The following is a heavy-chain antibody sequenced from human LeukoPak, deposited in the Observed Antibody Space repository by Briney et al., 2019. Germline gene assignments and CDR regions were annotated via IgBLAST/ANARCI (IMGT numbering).Heavy chain of an antibody. CDR1: GFTFSGSG. CDR2: VWFDGSNK. CDR3: ARDRGTTGATGWLFEY. Sequence: PGGSLRLSCAASGFTFSGSGMHWVRQAQGKGLEWVAIVWFDGSNKYYADSVKGRFTISRDNSKNTLYLQMNSLRAEDTAVYYCARDRGTTGATGWLFEYWGQGTLVTVSS. D-gene: IGHD1-1*01. V-gene: IGHV3-33*01. J-gene: IGHJ4*02.